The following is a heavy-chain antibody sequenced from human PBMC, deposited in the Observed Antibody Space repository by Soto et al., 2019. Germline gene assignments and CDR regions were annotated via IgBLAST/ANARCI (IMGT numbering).Heavy chain of an antibody. V-gene: IGHV3-30*18. CDR1: GFTFSTYG. CDR3: AKSYGGYPYYNAMDV. CDR2: ILYDGSQK. D-gene: IGHD4-17*01. Sequence: GGSLRLSCAASGFTFSTYGMHWVRQAPGKGLEWVAVILYDGSQKFYAESVKGRFTISRDNSKNTLSLQMNSLRAEDTAVYYCAKSYGGYPYYNAMDVWGQGTTVTVSS. J-gene: IGHJ6*02.